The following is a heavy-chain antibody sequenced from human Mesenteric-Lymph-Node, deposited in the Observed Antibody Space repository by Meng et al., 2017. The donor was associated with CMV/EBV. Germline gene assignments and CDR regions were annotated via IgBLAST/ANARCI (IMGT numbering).Heavy chain of an antibody. CDR3: ARVKRGYCSSTSCYDSSSHDDNWFDP. CDR1: GGSISSYY. CDR2: IYYSGST. J-gene: IGHJ5*02. Sequence: SETLSLTCTVSGGSISSYYWSWIRQPPGKGLEWIGYIYYSGSTNYNPSLKSRVTISVDTSISTAYMELSSLRSEDTAVYYCARVKRGYCSSTSCYDSSSHDDNWFDPWGQGTLVTVSS. D-gene: IGHD2-2*01. V-gene: IGHV4-59*01.